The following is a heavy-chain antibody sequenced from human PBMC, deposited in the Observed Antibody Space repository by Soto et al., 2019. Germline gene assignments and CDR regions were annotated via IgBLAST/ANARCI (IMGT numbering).Heavy chain of an antibody. J-gene: IGHJ4*02. V-gene: IGHV3-7*03. CDR1: GFTFSSYC. CDR2: IKQDGRET. D-gene: IGHD3-16*01. Sequence: EVQLVESGGGLVQPGGSLRLSCAASGFTFSSYCMSWFRQAPGKALECVANIKQDGRETDYVDSVKGRFTISRDNANSALYLQMDSLGAEDTAVYYCARGTSHYNYVHVWYWGQGTHVIVSS. CDR3: ARGTSHYNYVHVWY.